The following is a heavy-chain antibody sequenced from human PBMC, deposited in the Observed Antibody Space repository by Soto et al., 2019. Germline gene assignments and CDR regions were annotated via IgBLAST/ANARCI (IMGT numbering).Heavy chain of an antibody. CDR2: IYYSGST. CDR1: GGSISSYY. CDR3: ARMQNWFDP. J-gene: IGHJ5*02. Sequence: QVQLHESGPGLVKPSETLSLTCTVSGGSISSYYWIWIRQPPGKGLEWIGYIYYSGSTNYNPSLKSRVTISVDTSKNQFSLKMSSVTAADTDVYYCARMQNWFDPWGQGTLVTVSS. V-gene: IGHV4-59*01.